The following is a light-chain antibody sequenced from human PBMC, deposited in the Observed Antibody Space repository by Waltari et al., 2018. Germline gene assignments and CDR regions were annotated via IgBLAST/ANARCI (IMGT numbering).Light chain of an antibody. CDR2: DVS. CDR1: SSDVGGYNY. CDR3: CSYAGSYTHVV. Sequence: QSALTQPRSVSGSPGPSVTIPCTGTSSDVGGYNYVPWYQQHPGKAPKLMIYDVSKRPSGVPDRFSGSKSGNTASLTISGLQAEDEADYYCCSYAGSYTHVVFGGGTKLTVL. J-gene: IGLJ2*01. V-gene: IGLV2-11*01.